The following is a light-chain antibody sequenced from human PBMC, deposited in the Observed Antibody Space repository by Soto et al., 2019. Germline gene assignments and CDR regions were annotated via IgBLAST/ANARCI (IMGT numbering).Light chain of an antibody. V-gene: IGLV1-40*01. Sequence: QSALTQPPSVSGAPGEMVTISCTGSSSNIGAGYDVHWYQQLPGTAPKLLIYGNSNRPSGVPDRFSGSKSGTSASLAITGLQAEDKADYYCQSYDSSLSGNYVFGTGTKVTVL. CDR1: SSNIGAGYD. J-gene: IGLJ1*01. CDR3: QSYDSSLSGNYV. CDR2: GNS.